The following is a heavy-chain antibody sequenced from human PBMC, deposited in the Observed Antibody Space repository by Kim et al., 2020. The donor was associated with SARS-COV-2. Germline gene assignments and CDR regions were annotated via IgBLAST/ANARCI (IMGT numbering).Heavy chain of an antibody. CDR2: IYPGDSDT. Sequence: GESLKISCKGSGYSFTSYWIGWVRQMPGKGLEWMGIIYPGDSDTRYSPSFQGQVTISADKSISTAYLQWSSLKASDTAMYYCARITRAFSNPLYYYYGMDVWGQGTTVTVSS. V-gene: IGHV5-51*01. CDR1: GYSFTSYW. J-gene: IGHJ6*02. CDR3: ARITRAFSNPLYYYYGMDV. D-gene: IGHD1-20*01.